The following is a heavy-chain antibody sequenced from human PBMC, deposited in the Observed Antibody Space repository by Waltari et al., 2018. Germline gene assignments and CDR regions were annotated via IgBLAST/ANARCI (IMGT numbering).Heavy chain of an antibody. CDR1: GFTFSSYS. J-gene: IGHJ6*02. V-gene: IGHV3-21*01. D-gene: IGHD3-10*01. CDR3: ARDGSGSYGYGMDV. CDR2: ISSSSYI. Sequence: EVQLVESGGGLVKPGGSLRLSCAASGFTFSSYSMNWVRQAPGKGLEWVSSISSSSYIYYADSVKGRFTISGDNAKNSLYLQMNSLRAEDTAVYYCARDGSGSYGYGMDVWGQGTTVTVSS.